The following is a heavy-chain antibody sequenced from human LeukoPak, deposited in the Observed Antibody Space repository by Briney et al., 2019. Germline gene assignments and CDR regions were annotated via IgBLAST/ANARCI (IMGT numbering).Heavy chain of an antibody. D-gene: IGHD3-3*01. J-gene: IGHJ4*02. CDR1: GGTFSSYA. CDR3: ARKEGADFWSGYPFDY. CDR2: ISAYNGNT. V-gene: IGHV1-18*01. Sequence: ASVKVSCKASGGTFSSYAISWVRQAPGQGLEWMGWISAYNGNTNYAQKLQGRVTMTTDTSTSTAYMELRSLRPDDTAVYYCARKEGADFWSGYPFDYWGQGTLVTVSS.